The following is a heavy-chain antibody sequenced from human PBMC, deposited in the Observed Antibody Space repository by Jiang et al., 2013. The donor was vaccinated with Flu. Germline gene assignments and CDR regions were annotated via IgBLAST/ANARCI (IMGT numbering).Heavy chain of an antibody. CDR3: ARFFPLVATISHYYGMDV. Sequence: EVKKPGSSVKVSCKASGGTFSSYAISWVRQAPGQGLEWMGGIIPIFGTANYAQKFQGRVTITADKSTSTAYMELSSLRSEDTAVYYCARFFPLVATISHYYGMDVWGQGTTVTVSS. V-gene: IGHV1-69*06. CDR2: IIPIFGTA. D-gene: IGHD5-12*01. CDR1: GGTFSSYA. J-gene: IGHJ6*02.